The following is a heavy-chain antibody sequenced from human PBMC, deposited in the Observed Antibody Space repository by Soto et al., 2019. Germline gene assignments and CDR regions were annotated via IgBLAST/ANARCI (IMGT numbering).Heavy chain of an antibody. CDR1: GGSISSYY. CDR3: ARGLRRQLLNWFDP. J-gene: IGHJ5*02. CDR2: IYYIGST. V-gene: IGHV4-59*01. Sequence: SETLSLTCTVPGGSISSYYWSWIRQPPGEGLEWIGYIYYIGSTNYNPSLKSRVTISVDTSKNQFSLKLSSVTAADTAVYYCARGLRRQLLNWFDPWGQGTLVTVSS. D-gene: IGHD2-2*01.